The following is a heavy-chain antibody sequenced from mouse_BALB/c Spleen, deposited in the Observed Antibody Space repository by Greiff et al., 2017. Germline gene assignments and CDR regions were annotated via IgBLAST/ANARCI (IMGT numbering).Heavy chain of an antibody. CDR3: ARCHYYGSSSLLAY. V-gene: IGHV1-14*01. CDR1: GYTFTSYV. D-gene: IGHD1-1*01. J-gene: IGHJ3*01. Sequence: EVQLQQSGPELVKPGASVKMSCKASGYTFTSYVMHWVKQKPGQGLEWIGYINPYNDGTKYNEKFKGKATLTSDKSSSTAYMELSSLTSEDSAVYYCARCHYYGSSSLLAYWGQGTLVTVSA. CDR2: INPYNDGT.